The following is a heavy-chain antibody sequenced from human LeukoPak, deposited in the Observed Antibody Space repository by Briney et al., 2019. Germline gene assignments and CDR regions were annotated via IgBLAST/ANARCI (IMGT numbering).Heavy chain of an antibody. CDR2: IYYSGST. Sequence: SETLSLTCTVSGGSLSSYYWSWIRQPPGKGLEWIGYIYYSGSTNYNPSLKSRVTISVDTSKNQFSLKLSSVTAADTAVYYCARGGCGGDCHDFDYWGQGTLVTVSS. J-gene: IGHJ4*02. CDR1: GGSLSSYY. V-gene: IGHV4-59*01. CDR3: ARGGCGGDCHDFDY. D-gene: IGHD2-21*02.